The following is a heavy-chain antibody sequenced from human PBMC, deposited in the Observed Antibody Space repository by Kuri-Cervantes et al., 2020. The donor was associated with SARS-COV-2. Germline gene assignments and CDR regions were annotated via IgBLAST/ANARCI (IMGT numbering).Heavy chain of an antibody. CDR3: ASLAGLEAEFQDY. CDR2: IIPIFGTA. J-gene: IGHJ4*02. D-gene: IGHD2-15*01. V-gene: IGHV1-69*01. CDR1: GGTFSSYA. Sequence: KISCKASGGTFSSYAISWVRQAPGQGLEWMGGIIPIFGTANYAQKFRGRVTITADESTSTAYMELSSLRSEDTAVYYCASLAGLEAEFQDYWGQGTLVTVSS.